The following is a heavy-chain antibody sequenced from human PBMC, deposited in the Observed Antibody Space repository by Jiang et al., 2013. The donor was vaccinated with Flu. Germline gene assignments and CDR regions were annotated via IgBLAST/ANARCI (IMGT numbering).Heavy chain of an antibody. V-gene: IGHV4-59*08. CDR2: IYYSGST. J-gene: IGHJ3*02. CDR3: ARHNYYGSGSYYGWDI. Sequence: GPGLVKPSETLSLTCTVSGGSISSYYWSWIRQPPGKGLEWIGYIYYSGSTNYNPSLKSRVTISVDTSKNQFSLKLSSVTAADTAVYYCARHNYYGSGSYYGWDIWGQ. D-gene: IGHD3-10*01. CDR1: GGSISSYY.